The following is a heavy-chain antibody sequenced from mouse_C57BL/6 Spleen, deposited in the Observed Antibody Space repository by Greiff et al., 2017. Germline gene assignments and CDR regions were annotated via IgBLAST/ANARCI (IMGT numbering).Heavy chain of an antibody. CDR3: ARETMITTGYFDY. D-gene: IGHD2-4*01. V-gene: IGHV3-6*01. J-gene: IGHJ2*01. CDR1: GYSITSGYY. Sequence: EVQRVESGPGLVKPSQSLSLTCSVTGYSITSGYYWNWIRQFPGNKLEWVGYISYDGSNNYNPSIKNPISNTRDTSENQFFLKLNSVTTENTATYYCARETMITTGYFDYWGQGTTLTVSS. CDR2: ISYDGSN.